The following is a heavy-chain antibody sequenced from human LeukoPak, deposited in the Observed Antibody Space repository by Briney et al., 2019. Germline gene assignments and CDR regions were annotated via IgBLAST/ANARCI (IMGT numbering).Heavy chain of an antibody. J-gene: IGHJ3*02. Sequence: PGGSLRLSCAASGFTFSSYGMHWVRQAPGKGLEWVAVISYDGSNKYYADSVKGRFAISRDNSKNTLYLQMNSLRAEDTAVYYCAKDQGIADAFDIWGQGTMVTVSS. CDR3: AKDQGIADAFDI. CDR2: ISYDGSNK. V-gene: IGHV3-30*18. CDR1: GFTFSSYG. D-gene: IGHD6-13*01.